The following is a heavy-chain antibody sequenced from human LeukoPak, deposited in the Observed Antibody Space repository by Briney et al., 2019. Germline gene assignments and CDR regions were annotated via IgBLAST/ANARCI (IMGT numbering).Heavy chain of an antibody. D-gene: IGHD2-2*01. V-gene: IGHV3-23*01. J-gene: IGHJ4*02. Sequence: PGGSLRLSCVASGFTFSSYAMSWVRQAPGKGLEWVSAISGSGGSTYYADSVKGRFTISRDNSKNTLYLQMNSLRAEDTAVYYCAKRPQVVPAAYFDYWGQGTLVTVSS. CDR3: AKRPQVVPAAYFDY. CDR1: GFTFSSYA. CDR2: ISGSGGST.